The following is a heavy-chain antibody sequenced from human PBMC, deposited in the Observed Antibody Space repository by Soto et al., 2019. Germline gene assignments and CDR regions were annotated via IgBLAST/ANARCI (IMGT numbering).Heavy chain of an antibody. V-gene: IGHV1-18*04. CDR2: ISAYNGNT. CDR1: GYTFTSYG. J-gene: IGHJ5*02. CDR3: ARGCSGGSCYTPNWFDP. Sequence: QVQLVQSGAEVKKPGASVKVSCKASGYTFTSYGISWVRQAPGQGLEWMGWISAYNGNTNYAQKLQGRVTMTTDTSTSTAYMELRGLRSDDTAVYYCARGCSGGSCYTPNWFDPWGQGTLVTVSS. D-gene: IGHD2-15*01.